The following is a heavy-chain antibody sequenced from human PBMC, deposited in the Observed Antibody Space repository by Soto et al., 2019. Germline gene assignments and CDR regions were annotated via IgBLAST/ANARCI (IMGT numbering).Heavy chain of an antibody. CDR1: GGTFSSYA. CDR2: IIPIFGTA. Sequence: SVKVSCKASGGTFSSYAISWVRQAPGQGLEWMGGIIPIFGTANYAQKFQGRVTITADESTSTAYMELSSLRSEDTAVYYCARGSYYGDSSNWFDPWGQGTLVTVSS. V-gene: IGHV1-69*13. CDR3: ARGSYYGDSSNWFDP. J-gene: IGHJ5*02. D-gene: IGHD4-17*01.